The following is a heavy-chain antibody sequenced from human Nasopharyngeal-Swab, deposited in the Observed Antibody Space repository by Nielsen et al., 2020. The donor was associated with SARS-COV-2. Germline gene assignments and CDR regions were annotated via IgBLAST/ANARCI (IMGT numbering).Heavy chain of an antibody. J-gene: IGHJ4*02. Sequence: GSLRLSCAASGFTFSNYVMNWVRQAPGKGLEWVSATTNSGGSTYYADSVKGRFTISRDNSKNTLFLQMNSLRAEDTAVYYCAKDKAHSTFDYWGQGTLVTVSS. CDR2: TTNSGGST. CDR1: GFTFSNYV. CDR3: AKDKAHSTFDY. V-gene: IGHV3-23*01. D-gene: IGHD4-11*01.